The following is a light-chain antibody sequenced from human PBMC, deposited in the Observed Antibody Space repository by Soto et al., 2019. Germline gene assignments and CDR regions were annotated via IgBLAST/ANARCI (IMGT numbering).Light chain of an antibody. V-gene: IGKV3-20*01. J-gene: IGKJ1*01. CDR1: QSVTSSY. CDR2: GAS. CDR3: QHYGSSPT. Sequence: ETVLTQSPGTLPLSPGERATLSCRASQSVTSSYLAWYQQKPGQAPRLLIYGASNRATGIPDRFSVSGSGTDFTLTISRLEPEDFAVYHCQHYGSSPTFGQGTKVEI.